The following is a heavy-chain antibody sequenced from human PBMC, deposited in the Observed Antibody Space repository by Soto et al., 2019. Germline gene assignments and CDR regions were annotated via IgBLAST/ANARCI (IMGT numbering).Heavy chain of an antibody. J-gene: IGHJ6*04. CDR3: ANGPALSCWYPPYYYGLDV. D-gene: IGHD6-19*01. Sequence: EVQLLESGGGLVQPGGSLRLSCAASGFTFSTYAMSWVRQAPGKGLEWVSSISGSGGSTLYADSVKGRITISRDNSKNALSLEINGLSAEDTAVYYCANGPALSCWYPPYYYGLDVWCLGTTVTVTS. CDR2: ISGSGGST. V-gene: IGHV3-23*01. CDR1: GFTFSTYA.